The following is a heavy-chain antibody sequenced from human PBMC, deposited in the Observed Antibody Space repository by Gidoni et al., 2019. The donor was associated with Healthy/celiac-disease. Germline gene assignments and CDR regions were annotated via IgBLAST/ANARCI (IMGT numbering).Heavy chain of an antibody. V-gene: IGHV3-23*01. CDR1: GFTFSSYA. CDR3: AKDIKSYYYDSSGRVRAFDI. Sequence: EVQLLESGGGLVQPGGSLRLSCAASGFTFSSYAMSWVRQAPGKGLEWVSAISGSGGSTYYADSVKGRFTISRDNSKNTLYLQMNSLRAEDTAVYYCAKDIKSYYYDSSGRVRAFDIWGQGTMVTVSS. J-gene: IGHJ3*02. D-gene: IGHD3-22*01. CDR2: ISGSGGST.